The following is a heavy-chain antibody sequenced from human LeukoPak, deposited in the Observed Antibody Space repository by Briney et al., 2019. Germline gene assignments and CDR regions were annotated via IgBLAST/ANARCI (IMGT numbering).Heavy chain of an antibody. D-gene: IGHD1-26*01. Sequence: GGSLRLSCAASGFTFSSYGMHWVRQAPGKGLEWVAFIRYDGSNKYYADSVKGRFSISRDSSKNILYLQMNSLRAEDTAVYYCEKGGRYLDYYYYYMDVWGKGTTVTFAS. V-gene: IGHV3-30*02. CDR1: GFTFSSYG. CDR2: IRYDGSNK. CDR3: EKGGRYLDYYYYYMDV. J-gene: IGHJ6*03.